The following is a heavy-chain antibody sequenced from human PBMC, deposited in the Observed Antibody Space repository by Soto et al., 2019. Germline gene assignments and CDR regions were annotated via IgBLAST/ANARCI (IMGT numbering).Heavy chain of an antibody. CDR3: ARDSIMVAAAGTTYYYGMDV. CDR1: GYTFTSYA. CDR2: INAGNGNT. D-gene: IGHD6-13*01. V-gene: IGHV1-3*01. J-gene: IGHJ6*02. Sequence: ASVKVSCKASGYTFTSYAMHWVRQAPGQRLEWIGWINAGNGNTKYSQKFQGRVTITRDTSASTAYMELSSLRSEDTAVYYCARDSIMVAAAGTTYYYGMDVWGQGTTVTVSS.